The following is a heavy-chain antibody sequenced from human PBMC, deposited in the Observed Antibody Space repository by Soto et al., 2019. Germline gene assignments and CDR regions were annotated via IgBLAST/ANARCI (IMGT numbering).Heavy chain of an antibody. D-gene: IGHD3-22*01. CDR1: GFTFSNAW. J-gene: IGHJ1*01. V-gene: IGHV3-15*01. CDR3: TTDYYVATGYYGYFQY. CDR2: IKSKKDGGAT. Sequence: EVQLVESGGGLVEPGGSLRLSCAASGFTFSNAWMSWVRQAPGKGLEWVGRIKSKKDGGATDFAAPVKGRFAISRDDSKNTLYLQMNSLKTEDTAVYFCTTDYYVATGYYGYFQYWGQDTLLTVSS.